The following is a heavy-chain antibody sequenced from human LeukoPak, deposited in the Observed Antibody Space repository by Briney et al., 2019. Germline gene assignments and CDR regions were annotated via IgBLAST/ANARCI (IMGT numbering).Heavy chain of an antibody. CDR3: AGILWFGESLLFDY. Sequence: GGSLRLSCAASGFTFSSYWMSWVRQAPGKGLEWVANIKQDGSEKYYVDSVKGRFTISRDNAKNSLYLQMNSLRAEDTAVYYCAGILWFGESLLFDYWGQGTLVTVSS. V-gene: IGHV3-7*01. CDR2: IKQDGSEK. D-gene: IGHD3-10*01. J-gene: IGHJ4*02. CDR1: GFTFSSYW.